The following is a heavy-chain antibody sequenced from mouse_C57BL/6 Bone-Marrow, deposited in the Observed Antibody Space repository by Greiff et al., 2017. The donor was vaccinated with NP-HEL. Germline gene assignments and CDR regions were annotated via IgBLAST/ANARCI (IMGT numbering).Heavy chain of an antibody. Sequence: VQLQQSGPELVKPGASVKISCKASGYTFTDYYMNWVKQSHGKSLEWIGDINPNNGGTSYNQKFKGKATLTVDKSSSTAYMELRILTSEDSAVYYCARRGNSDYWGQGTTLTVSS. V-gene: IGHV1-26*01. CDR1: GYTFTDYY. CDR3: ARRGNSDY. D-gene: IGHD2-1*01. J-gene: IGHJ2*01. CDR2: INPNNGGT.